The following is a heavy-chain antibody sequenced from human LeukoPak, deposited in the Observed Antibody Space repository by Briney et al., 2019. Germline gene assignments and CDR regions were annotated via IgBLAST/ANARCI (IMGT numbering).Heavy chain of an antibody. CDR3: ARVGYGRELHYWFDP. Sequence: SETLSLTCTVSGDSISNYYWGWIRQPPGKGLEWIGYIYYSGSTYYNPSLKSRVTISVDTSKNQFSLKLSSVTAADTAVYYCARVGYGRELHYWFDPWGQGALVTVSS. J-gene: IGHJ5*02. V-gene: IGHV4-59*06. D-gene: IGHD5-12*01. CDR1: GDSISNYY. CDR2: IYYSGST.